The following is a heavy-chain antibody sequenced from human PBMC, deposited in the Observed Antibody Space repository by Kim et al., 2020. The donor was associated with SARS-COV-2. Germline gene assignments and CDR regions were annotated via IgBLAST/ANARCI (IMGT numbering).Heavy chain of an antibody. CDR1: GGSFSGYY. CDR3: ARGGCSSTSCYSHPGLDDY. Sequence: SETLSLTCAVYGGSFSGYYWSWIRQPPGKGLEWIGEINHSGSTNYNPSLKSRVTISVDTSKNQFSLKLSSVTAADTAVYYCARGGCSSTSCYSHPGLDDYWGQGTLVTVSS. V-gene: IGHV4-34*01. J-gene: IGHJ4*02. CDR2: INHSGST. D-gene: IGHD2-2*01.